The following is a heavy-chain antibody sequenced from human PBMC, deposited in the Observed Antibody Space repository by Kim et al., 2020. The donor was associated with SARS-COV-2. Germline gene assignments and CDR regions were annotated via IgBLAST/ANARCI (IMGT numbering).Heavy chain of an antibody. J-gene: IGHJ6*02. Sequence: GGSLRLSCAASGFTVSSNYMSWVRQAPGKGLEWVAVIYGGGSTYYADSVKGRFTISRDTSKNTLYLQMNSLRAEDTAVYYCARGGSYYYYGMDVWGQGTT. V-gene: IGHV3-53*01. CDR2: IYGGGST. CDR3: ARGGSYYYYGMDV. CDR1: GFTVSSNY. D-gene: IGHD3-16*01.